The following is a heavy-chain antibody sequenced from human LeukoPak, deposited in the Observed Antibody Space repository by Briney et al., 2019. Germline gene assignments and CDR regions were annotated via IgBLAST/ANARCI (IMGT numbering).Heavy chain of an antibody. CDR3: TITHDF. CDR2: LNEDGSKT. V-gene: IGHV3-7*01. J-gene: IGHJ4*02. CDR1: GFFFSNYW. Sequence: GGSLRLSCETSGFFFSNYWMTRVRQAPGKGLDWVATLNEDGSKTYYADSVRGRFAISRDNTKNSVYLQMNSLRAEDTALYYCTITHDFWGLGTMVTVSS.